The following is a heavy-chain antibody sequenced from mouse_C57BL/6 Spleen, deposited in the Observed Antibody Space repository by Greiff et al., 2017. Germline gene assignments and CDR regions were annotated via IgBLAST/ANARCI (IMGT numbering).Heavy chain of an antibody. CDR1: GYTFTDYN. V-gene: IGHV1-22*01. CDR2: INPNNGGT. CDR3: AKGYGSSYEYFDY. J-gene: IGHJ2*01. D-gene: IGHD1-1*01. Sequence: VQLQQSGPELVKPGASVKMSCKASGYTFTDYNMHWVKQSHGKSLEWIGYINPNNGGTSYNQKFKGKDTLTVNKSSSTAYMELRSLTSEDSAVYYCAKGYGSSYEYFDYWGQGTTLTVSS.